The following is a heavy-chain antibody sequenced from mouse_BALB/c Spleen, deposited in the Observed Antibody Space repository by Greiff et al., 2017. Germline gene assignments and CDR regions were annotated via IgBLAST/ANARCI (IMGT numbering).Heavy chain of an antibody. CDR3: ARSSFAY. CDR2: INSNGGST. Sequence: EVKLVESGGGLVQPGGSLKLSCAASGFTFSSYGMSWVRQTPDKRLELVATINSNGGSTYYPDSVKGRFTISRDNAKNTLYLQMSSLKSEDTAMYYCARSSFAYWGQGTLVTVSA. V-gene: IGHV5-6-3*01. CDR1: GFTFSSYG. J-gene: IGHJ3*01.